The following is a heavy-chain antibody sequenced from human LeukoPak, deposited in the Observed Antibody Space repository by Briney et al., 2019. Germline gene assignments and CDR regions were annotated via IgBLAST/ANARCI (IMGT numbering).Heavy chain of an antibody. D-gene: IGHD3-16*02. CDR1: GGTFSSYA. J-gene: IGHJ6*04. CDR2: ISAYNGNT. Sequence: ASVKVSCKASGGTFSSYAISWVRQAPGQGLEWMGWISAYNGNTNYAQKLQGRVTMTTDTSTSTAYMELRSLRSDDTAVYYCARRAGSYLYYYYGMDVWGKGTTVTVSS. CDR3: ARRAGSYLYYYYGMDV. V-gene: IGHV1-18*01.